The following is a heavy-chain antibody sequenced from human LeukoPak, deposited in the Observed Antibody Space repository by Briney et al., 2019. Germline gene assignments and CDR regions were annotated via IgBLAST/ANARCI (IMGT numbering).Heavy chain of an antibody. Sequence: GGSLRLSCAASGFTFNSYAMSWVRQAPGKGLEWVSAISGSGGSTYYADSVKGRFTISRDNSKNTLYPQMNSLRAEDTAVYYCAKLPRVTMIVVANFDYWGQGTLVTVSS. J-gene: IGHJ4*02. CDR1: GFTFNSYA. CDR3: AKLPRVTMIVVANFDY. CDR2: ISGSGGST. V-gene: IGHV3-23*01. D-gene: IGHD3-22*01.